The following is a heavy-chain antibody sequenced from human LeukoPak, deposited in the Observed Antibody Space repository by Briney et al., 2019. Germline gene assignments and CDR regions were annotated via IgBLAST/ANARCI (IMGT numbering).Heavy chain of an antibody. CDR1: GGSFSGYY. CDR2: INHSGST. D-gene: IGHD6-6*01. V-gene: IGHV4-34*01. Sequence: SETLSLTCAVYGGSFSGYYWSWIRQPPGKGLEWIGEINHSGSTNSNPSHQSRVTISVDTSKNQFSLKLSSVTAADTAVYYCARRGAAPPRGWFDPWGQGTLVTVSS. CDR3: ARRGAAPPRGWFDP. J-gene: IGHJ5*02.